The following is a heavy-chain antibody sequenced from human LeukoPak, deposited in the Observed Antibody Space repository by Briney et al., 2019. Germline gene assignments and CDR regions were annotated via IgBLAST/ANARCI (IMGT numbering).Heavy chain of an antibody. Sequence: GGSLRLSCAASGFTFSSYSMNWVRQAPGKGLEWVSSISSSSSYIYYADSVKGRLTISRDNAKNSLYLQMNSLRAEDTAVYYCARDSGLQLPGYYYYMDVWGKGTTVTVSS. CDR3: ARDSGLQLPGYYYYMDV. V-gene: IGHV3-21*01. D-gene: IGHD2-2*01. CDR1: GFTFSSYS. J-gene: IGHJ6*03. CDR2: ISSSSSYI.